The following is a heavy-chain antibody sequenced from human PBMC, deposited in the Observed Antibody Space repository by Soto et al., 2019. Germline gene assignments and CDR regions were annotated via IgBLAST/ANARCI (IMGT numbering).Heavy chain of an antibody. J-gene: IGHJ6*02. CDR3: ARGDTAMAYYYYYYGMDV. V-gene: IGHV1-69*13. CDR1: GGTFSSYA. Sequence: ASVKVSCKASGGTFSSYAISWVRQAPGQGLEWMGGIIPIFGTANYAQKFQGRVTITADESTSTAYMELSSLRSEDTAVYYCARGDTAMAYYYYYYGMDVWGQGTTVTVSS. D-gene: IGHD5-18*01. CDR2: IIPIFGTA.